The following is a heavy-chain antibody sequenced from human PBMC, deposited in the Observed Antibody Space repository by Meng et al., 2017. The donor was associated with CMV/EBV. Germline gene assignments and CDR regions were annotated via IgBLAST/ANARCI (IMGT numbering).Heavy chain of an antibody. V-gene: IGHV4-34*01. Sequence: QMQLQEGGAGLLKPSETLSLTCAVYGGSFSGYYWSWSRQPPGKGLEWIGEINHSGSTNYNPSLKSRVTISVDTSKNQFSLKLSSVTAADTAVYYCARGGNWFDPWGQGTLVTVSS. CDR2: INHSGST. CDR3: ARGGNWFDP. CDR1: GGSFSGYY. J-gene: IGHJ5*02.